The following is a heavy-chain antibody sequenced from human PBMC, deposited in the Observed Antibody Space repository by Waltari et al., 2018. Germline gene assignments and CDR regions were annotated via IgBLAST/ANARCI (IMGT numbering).Heavy chain of an antibody. J-gene: IGHJ4*02. CDR1: GFTFSSYA. CDR2: ISGSGGST. Sequence: EVQLVESGGDLVQPGGSLRLSCAASGFTFSSYAMSWVRQAPGKGLGWVSAISGSGGSTYYAESVKGRFTFSRDNSKNTLYLQMNSLRAGDTAVYYCAKDFWTGYFDYWGQGTLVTVAS. CDR3: AKDFWTGYFDY. D-gene: IGHD3-3*01. V-gene: IGHV3-23*04.